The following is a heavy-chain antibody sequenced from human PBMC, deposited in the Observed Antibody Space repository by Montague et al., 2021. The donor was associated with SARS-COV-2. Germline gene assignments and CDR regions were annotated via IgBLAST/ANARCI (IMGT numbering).Heavy chain of an antibody. Sequence: SETLSLTCTVSSGSIRSSNYYWGWIRQPPGKGLEWIGSIYHTGRTFYNPSLRSRLAISIDTSNNQFSLRLSSVTAADTAVYYCARRNGGLAVGGIWFDPWGQGRLVTVSS. J-gene: IGHJ5*02. D-gene: IGHD6-19*01. CDR1: SGSIRSSNYY. V-gene: IGHV4-39*01. CDR2: IYHTGRT. CDR3: ARRNGGLAVGGIWFDP.